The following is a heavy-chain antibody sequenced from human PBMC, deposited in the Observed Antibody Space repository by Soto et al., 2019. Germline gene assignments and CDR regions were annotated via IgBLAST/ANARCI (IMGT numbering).Heavy chain of an antibody. CDR3: AKDRYSGTYPTDVDY. Sequence: QVQLVQSGGGVVQPGRSLRLSCAGSGFTFSSYGIHWVRQAPGKGLEWVALISYDGGNEKYTESVKDRFTISRDDSHNVAYLQMSNLRTEDTAMYYCAKDRYSGTYPTDVDYWGQGSLVTVSS. J-gene: IGHJ4*02. CDR2: ISYDGGNE. V-gene: IGHV3-30*18. D-gene: IGHD1-26*01. CDR1: GFTFSSYG.